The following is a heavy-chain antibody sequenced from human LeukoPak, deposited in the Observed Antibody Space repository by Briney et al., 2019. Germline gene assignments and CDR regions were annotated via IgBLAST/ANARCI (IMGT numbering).Heavy chain of an antibody. J-gene: IGHJ6*03. V-gene: IGHV4-61*02. CDR2: IYTSGST. CDR3: ARGWLGGSGSYYYMDV. Sequence: SETLSLTCTVSGGSISSGSYYWSWIRQPAGKGLEWIGRIYTSGSTNYNPSLKSRVTISVDTSKNQFSLKLSSVTAADTAVYYCARGWLGGSGSYYYMDVWGKGTTVTISS. CDR1: GGSISSGSYY. D-gene: IGHD3-10*01.